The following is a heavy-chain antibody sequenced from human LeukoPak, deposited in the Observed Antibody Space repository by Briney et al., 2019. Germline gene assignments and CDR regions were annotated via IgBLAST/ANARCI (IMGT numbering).Heavy chain of an antibody. CDR2: IKRKAEGGTT. D-gene: IGHD1-1*01. V-gene: IGHV3-15*01. J-gene: IGHJ5*02. CDR3: TTATSTTASWS. CDR1: GFTFSNIW. Sequence: GGSLRLSCAASGFTFSNIWMTWVRQAPGKGLEWVGRIKRKAEGGTTDYAAPVRGSFTISRDDSKTTLYLQMNSLKAEDTAVYYCTTATSTTASWSWGQGTLVTVSS.